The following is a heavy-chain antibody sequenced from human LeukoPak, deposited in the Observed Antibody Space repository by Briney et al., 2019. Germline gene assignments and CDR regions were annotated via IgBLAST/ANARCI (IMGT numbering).Heavy chain of an antibody. D-gene: IGHD6-13*01. J-gene: IGHJ4*02. CDR3: ARSGWGSSWLDY. V-gene: IGHV1-69*13. CDR2: IILIFGTA. Sequence: SVKVSCKASGGTFSSYAISWVRQAPGQGLEWMGGIILIFGTANYAQKFQGRVTITADESTSTAYMELSSLRSEDTAVYYCARSGWGSSWLDYWGQGTLVTVSS. CDR1: GGTFSSYA.